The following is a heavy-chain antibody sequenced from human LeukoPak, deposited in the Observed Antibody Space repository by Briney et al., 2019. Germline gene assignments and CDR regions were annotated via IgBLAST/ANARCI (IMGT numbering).Heavy chain of an antibody. Sequence: SETLSLTCTVSGDSIRRNGHFWSWLRQPPGQGLEGIGIINYSGTTYYNPSLKSRVAISVDTSTNQFSLNLLSVTAADTALYYCARQPALTTWPNVISDYWGQGTLVTVSS. J-gene: IGHJ4*02. V-gene: IGHV4-39*01. D-gene: IGHD2/OR15-2a*01. CDR2: INYSGTT. CDR1: GDSIRRNGHF. CDR3: ARQPALTTWPNVISDY.